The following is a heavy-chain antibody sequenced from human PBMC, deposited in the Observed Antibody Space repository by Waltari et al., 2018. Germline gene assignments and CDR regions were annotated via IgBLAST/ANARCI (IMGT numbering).Heavy chain of an antibody. D-gene: IGHD4-17*01. CDR1: GGSIRSRSYY. J-gene: IGHJ3*02. CDR3: ARGESFYDYGDYGLDAFDI. Sequence: QLPLQESGPGLVKPSETLSLTCPVPGGSIRSRSYYWGWIRQPPGKGLEWIGTIYYSGTTYYNPSLKSRVTISVDTSKKQFSLKLRSVTAPDTAVYYCARGESFYDYGDYGLDAFDIWGQGTMVTVSS. CDR2: IYYSGTT. V-gene: IGHV4-39*01.